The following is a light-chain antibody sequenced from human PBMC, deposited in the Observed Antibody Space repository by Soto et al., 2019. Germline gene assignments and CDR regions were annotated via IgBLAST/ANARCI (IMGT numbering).Light chain of an antibody. CDR1: QDIRNY. CDR3: QQVNNYLSNT. CDR2: AAS. V-gene: IGKV1-9*01. J-gene: IGKJ5*01. Sequence: DIQLTQSPSLLSASVGDRVTITCRASQDIRNYLVWYQQKPGAAPKLLIYAASTLQNGVPSRFSGSGSGTEFTLTISSLQPEDFATYYCQQVNNYLSNTFGQGTLLEI.